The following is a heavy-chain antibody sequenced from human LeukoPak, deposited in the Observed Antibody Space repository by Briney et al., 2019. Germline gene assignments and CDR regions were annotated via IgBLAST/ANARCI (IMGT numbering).Heavy chain of an antibody. V-gene: IGHV3-30*04. D-gene: IGHD3-9*01. CDR2: ISYDGSNK. Sequence: GRSLRLSCAASGFTFSSYAMHWVRQAPGKGLEWVAVISYDGSNKYYADSVKGRFTISRVNSKNTLYLQMNSLRAEDTAVYYCARDVLRYFDWLLSYGMDVWGKGTTVTVSS. CDR1: GFTFSSYA. CDR3: ARDVLRYFDWLLSYGMDV. J-gene: IGHJ6*04.